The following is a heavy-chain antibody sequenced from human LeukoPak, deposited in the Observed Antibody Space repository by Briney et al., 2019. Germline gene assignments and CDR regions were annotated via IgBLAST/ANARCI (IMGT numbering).Heavy chain of an antibody. CDR2: ITGDGSST. CDR1: EFTFSTYW. J-gene: IGHJ4*02. CDR3: ARSNWPYYFDY. Sequence: PGGSLRLSCAASEFTFSTYWMHWVRQAPGKGLVWVSWITGDGSSTRYADSVKGRFTISRDNAKNTLYLQVNSLRAEDTAVYYSARSNWPYYFDYWGQGTLVTVSS. V-gene: IGHV3-74*01. D-gene: IGHD1-1*01.